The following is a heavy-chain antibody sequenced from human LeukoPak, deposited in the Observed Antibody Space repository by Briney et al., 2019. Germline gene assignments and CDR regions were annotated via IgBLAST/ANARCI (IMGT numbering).Heavy chain of an antibody. D-gene: IGHD3-16*01. CDR3: ARDRQGGYAKYYYYYYYMDV. CDR2: ISSSSSYI. Sequence: GGSLRLSCAASGFTFSSYSMNWVRQAPGKGLEWVSSISSSSSYIYYADSVKGRFTISRDNAKNSLYLQMNSLRAEDTAVYYCARDRQGGYAKYYYYYYYMDVWGKGTTVTVSS. V-gene: IGHV3-21*01. CDR1: GFTFSSYS. J-gene: IGHJ6*03.